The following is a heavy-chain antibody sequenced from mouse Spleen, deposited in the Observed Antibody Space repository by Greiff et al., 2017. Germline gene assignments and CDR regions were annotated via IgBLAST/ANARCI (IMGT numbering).Heavy chain of an antibody. CDR1: GFTFSDYG. CDR2: ISSGSSTI. J-gene: IGHJ1*01. CDR3: ARSSYYRGYFDV. D-gene: IGHD2-14*01. V-gene: IGHV5-17*01. Sequence: EVMLVESGGGLVKPGGSLKLSCAASGFTFSDYGMHWVRQAPEKGLEWVAYISSGSSTIYYADTVKGRFTISRDNAKNTLFLQMTSLRSEDTAMYYCARSSYYRGYFDVWGAGTTVTVSS.